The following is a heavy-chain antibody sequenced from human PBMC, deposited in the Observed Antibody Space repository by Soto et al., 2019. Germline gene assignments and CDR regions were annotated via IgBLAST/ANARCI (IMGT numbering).Heavy chain of an antibody. Sequence: QVQLQESGPGLVKPSGTLSLTCAVSGVSISSNNWWSWVRQPPGKGLEGIGEMYHSGSTNYNPSLKRRVTMSVDKSKNHFSLELNSVTAADTAVYYCARSSRYQYDSSEGDFDYWGQGTLVTVSS. D-gene: IGHD3-22*01. CDR1: GVSISSNNW. CDR2: MYHSGST. V-gene: IGHV4-4*02. CDR3: ARSSRYQYDSSEGDFDY. J-gene: IGHJ4*02.